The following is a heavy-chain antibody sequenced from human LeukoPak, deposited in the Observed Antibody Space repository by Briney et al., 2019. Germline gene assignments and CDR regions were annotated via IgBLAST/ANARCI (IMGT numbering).Heavy chain of an antibody. D-gene: IGHD1-26*01. CDR3: ARGDIVGATGRRTQDY. J-gene: IGHJ4*02. CDR1: GFTFSSYW. V-gene: IGHV3-74*01. CDR2: INSDGSST. Sequence: QPGGSLRLSCAASGFTFSSYWMHWVRQAPGKGLVWVSRINSDGSSTSYADSVKGRFTISRDNAKNTLYLQMNSLRAEDTAVYYCARGDIVGATGRRTQDYWGQGTLVTVSS.